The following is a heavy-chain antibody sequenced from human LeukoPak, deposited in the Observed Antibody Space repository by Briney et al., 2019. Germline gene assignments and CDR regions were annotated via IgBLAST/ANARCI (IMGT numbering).Heavy chain of an antibody. Sequence: GESLKISCKASGNSFTSYWIAWVRQMPGKGLEWMGRIDPSDSYTNYSPSFQGHVTISADKSISTAYLQWSSLKASDTAMYYCARRGFGELEAFDIWGRGTMVTVSS. J-gene: IGHJ3*02. D-gene: IGHD3-10*01. CDR2: IDPSDSYT. CDR3: ARRGFGELEAFDI. CDR1: GNSFTSYW. V-gene: IGHV5-10-1*01.